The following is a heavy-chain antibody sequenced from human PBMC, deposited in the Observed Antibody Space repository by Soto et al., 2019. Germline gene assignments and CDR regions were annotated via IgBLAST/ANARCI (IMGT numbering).Heavy chain of an antibody. CDR3: ARGANYEASYDEMVV. V-gene: IGHV1-69*12. CDR1: GGTFTSYA. Sequence: QVQLLQSGAEVKKPGSSVRVSCMTSGGTFTSYALNWVRQAPGQGPEWMGVIIPIFGTPIYAQKFQGRLTLTADGSTSTIYMELSSLTSEDTAVYYGARGANYEASYDEMVVWGQGTTVIVSS. CDR2: IIPIFGTP. D-gene: IGHD1-7*01. J-gene: IGHJ6*02.